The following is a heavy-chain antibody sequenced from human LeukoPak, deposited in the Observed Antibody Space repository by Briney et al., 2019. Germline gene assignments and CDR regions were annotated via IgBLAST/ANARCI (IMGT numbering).Heavy chain of an antibody. J-gene: IGHJ5*02. V-gene: IGHV1-2*02. CDR2: INPNSGGT. CDR1: GFTFTGYY. Sequence: GASVKVSCKASGFTFTGYYMHWVRQAPGQGLEWMGWINPNSGGTNYAQKFQGRVTMTRDTSITTAYMELTSLRSDDTAVYYCARWTGSSSWENWFDPWGQGTLVTVSS. D-gene: IGHD6-13*01. CDR3: ARWTGSSSWENWFDP.